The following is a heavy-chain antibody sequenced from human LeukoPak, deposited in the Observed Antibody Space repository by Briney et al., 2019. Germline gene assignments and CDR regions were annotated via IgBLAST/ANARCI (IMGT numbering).Heavy chain of an antibody. CDR1: GFSFSSYW. CDR2: IKEDGSEK. D-gene: IGHD6-19*01. CDR3: AKDTWLVAVGIQVFDY. V-gene: IGHV3-7*03. Sequence: GGSLRLSCAASGFSFSSYWMSWDRQPPGKGLEWVANIKEDGSEKNYVDSVKGRFTISRDDAKSSVYLQMNSLRAEDTAMYYCAKDTWLVAVGIQVFDYWGQGILVTVSS. J-gene: IGHJ4*02.